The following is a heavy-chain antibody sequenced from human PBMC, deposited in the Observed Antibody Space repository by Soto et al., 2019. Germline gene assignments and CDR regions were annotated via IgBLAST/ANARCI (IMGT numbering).Heavy chain of an antibody. J-gene: IGHJ6*02. CDR3: ANGRGTSSDVLRHFLYNRNER. CDR2: NSASVGTR. Sequence: PGGSLILSCAASVFTFSSYAMTWVRQAPGQGMEWVAPNSASVGTRIDAEALMGRYSISRDKSQTTAYLKMSRPRAEDTAVYDGANGRGTSSDVLRHFLYNRNERRGPGTKV. V-gene: IGHV3-23*01. CDR1: VFTFSSYA. D-gene: IGHD2-2*01.